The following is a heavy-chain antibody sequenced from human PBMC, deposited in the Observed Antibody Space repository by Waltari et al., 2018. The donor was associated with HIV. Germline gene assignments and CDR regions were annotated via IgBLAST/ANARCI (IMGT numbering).Heavy chain of an antibody. CDR1: GFTFRGSW. D-gene: IGHD3-3*01. J-gene: IGHJ6*02. V-gene: IGHV3-7*01. CDR3: ARITIFGVVNDYGMDV. Sequence: EVQLVGSGGGLVTHGGSRRLSCAATGFTFRGSWMTRVRQAPGKGLEWVANIKQDGSEKYYVDSVKGRFTISRDNAKNSLYLQMNSLRAEDTAVYYCARITIFGVVNDYGMDVWGQGTTVTVSS. CDR2: IKQDGSEK.